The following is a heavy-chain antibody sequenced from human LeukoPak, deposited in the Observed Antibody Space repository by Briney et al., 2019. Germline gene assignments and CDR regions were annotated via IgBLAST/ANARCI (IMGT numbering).Heavy chain of an antibody. D-gene: IGHD2-2*01. CDR2: ISGSGVNT. Sequence: GGSLRLSCAASGFTFSNYGMSWVRQAPGKGLEWVSTISGSGVNTFYADSVKGRFTISRDISKNTLYLQMNSLRAEDTAVYYCAKDANIVVVPTADLDPWGQGTLVTVSS. CDR1: GFTFSNYG. J-gene: IGHJ5*02. CDR3: AKDANIVVVPTADLDP. V-gene: IGHV3-23*01.